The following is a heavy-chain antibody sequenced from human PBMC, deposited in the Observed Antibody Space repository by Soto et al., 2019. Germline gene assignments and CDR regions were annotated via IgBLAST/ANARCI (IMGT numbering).Heavy chain of an antibody. Sequence: SVKVSCKASGGTFSSYAISWVRQAPGQGLEWMGGIIPIFGTANYAQKFQGRVTITADESTSTAYMELSSLRSEDTAVYYCARSGGGWYSSWSGFHYYYGMDVWGQGTTVTVSS. D-gene: IGHD6-6*01. CDR2: IIPIFGTA. J-gene: IGHJ6*02. CDR3: ARSGGGWYSSWSGFHYYYGMDV. V-gene: IGHV1-69*13. CDR1: GGTFSSYA.